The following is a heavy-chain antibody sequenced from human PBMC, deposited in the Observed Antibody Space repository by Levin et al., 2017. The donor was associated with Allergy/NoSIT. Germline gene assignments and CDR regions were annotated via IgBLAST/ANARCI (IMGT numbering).Heavy chain of an antibody. D-gene: IGHD6-13*01. Sequence: PGGSLRLSCAVYGGSFSGYYWSWIRQPPGKGLEWIGEINHSGSTNYNPSLKSRVTISVDTSKNQFSLKLSSVTAADTAVYYCARSNNIYSSSWYYKWKFDPWGQGTLVTVSS. CDR3: ARSNNIYSSSWYYKWKFDP. CDR2: INHSGST. CDR1: GGSFSGYY. J-gene: IGHJ5*02. V-gene: IGHV4-34*01.